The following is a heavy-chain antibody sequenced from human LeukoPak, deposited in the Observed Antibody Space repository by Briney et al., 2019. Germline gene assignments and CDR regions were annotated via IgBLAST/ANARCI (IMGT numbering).Heavy chain of an antibody. D-gene: IGHD2-2*01. CDR2: INSDGSST. CDR3: ARGPGAFDI. V-gene: IGHV3-74*01. J-gene: IGHJ3*02. Sequence: GGSLRLSCAASGLTFSNYWMNWVRQAPGKGLVWVSRINSDGSSTSYADSVKGRFTISRDNAKNTLFLQMNSLRAEDTAVYYCARGPGAFDIWGQGTMVTVSS. CDR1: GLTFSNYW.